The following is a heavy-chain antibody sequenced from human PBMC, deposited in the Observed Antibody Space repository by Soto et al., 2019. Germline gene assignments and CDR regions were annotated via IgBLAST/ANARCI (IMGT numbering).Heavy chain of an antibody. Sequence: PGGSLRLSCAASGFTFSSYEMNWVRQAPGKGLEWVSYISSSGSTIYYADSVKGRFTISRDNAKNSLYLQMNSLRAEDTAVYYCASEAGTLYFDYWGQGTLVTVSS. CDR3: ASEAGTLYFDY. J-gene: IGHJ4*02. CDR2: ISSSGSTI. CDR1: GFTFSSYE. D-gene: IGHD6-19*01. V-gene: IGHV3-48*03.